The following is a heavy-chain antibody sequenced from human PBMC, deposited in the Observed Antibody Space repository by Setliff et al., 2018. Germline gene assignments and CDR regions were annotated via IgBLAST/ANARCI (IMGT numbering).Heavy chain of an antibody. CDR1: GYTFRSYG. CDR3: AREGVDSRSSTDYRYYMDV. CDR2: IIPIFGTT. D-gene: IGHD3-22*01. V-gene: IGHV1-69*05. J-gene: IGHJ6*03. Sequence: SVKVSCKASGYTFRSYGINWVRQAPGQGLEWMGGIIPIFGTTNYAQKFQGRATIITDESTTTAYMELSSLRSEDTAVYYCAREGVDSRSSTDYRYYMDVWGKGTTVTVSS.